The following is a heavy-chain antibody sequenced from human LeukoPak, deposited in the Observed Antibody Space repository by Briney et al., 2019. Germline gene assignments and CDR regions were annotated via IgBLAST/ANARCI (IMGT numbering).Heavy chain of an antibody. CDR3: TTALDTLGYCGSTSCSLGY. Sequence: GGSLRLSCAASGFTFSSYAMSWVRQAPGKGLEWVSAISGSGGSTYYADSVKGRFTISRDNSKNTLYLQMNSLRAEDTAVYYCTTALDTLGYCGSTSCSLGYWGQGTLVTVAS. D-gene: IGHD2-2*01. J-gene: IGHJ4*02. V-gene: IGHV3-23*01. CDR2: ISGSGGST. CDR1: GFTFSSYA.